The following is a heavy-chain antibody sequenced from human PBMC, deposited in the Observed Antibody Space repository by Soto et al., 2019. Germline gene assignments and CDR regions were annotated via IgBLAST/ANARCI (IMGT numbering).Heavy chain of an antibody. CDR1: VGSVSSGGYS. Sequence: TLSLTSAVSVGSVSSGGYSWSWILQPPGKGLEWIGYIYHSGSTYYNPSLKSRVTISVDRSKNQFSLKLSSVTAADTAVYYCARGRDDFWSGYSYYFDYWGQGTLVTVSS. J-gene: IGHJ4*02. CDR2: IYHSGST. D-gene: IGHD3-3*01. V-gene: IGHV4-30-2*01. CDR3: ARGRDDFWSGYSYYFDY.